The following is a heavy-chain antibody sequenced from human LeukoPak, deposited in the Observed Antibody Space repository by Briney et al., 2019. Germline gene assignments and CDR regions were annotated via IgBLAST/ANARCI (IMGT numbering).Heavy chain of an antibody. CDR2: IKQDGDEK. CDR3: ATTPRYDSSGYPSFDI. Sequence: PGGSLRLSCAASGFTLSGYWMSWVRRAPGKGLEWVANIKQDGDEKYYVDSVKGRFTISRYNSKNTLYLQMNSLRAEDTAVYYCATTPRYDSSGYPSFDIWGQGTMVTVSS. CDR1: GFTLSGYW. V-gene: IGHV3-7*03. J-gene: IGHJ3*02. D-gene: IGHD3-22*01.